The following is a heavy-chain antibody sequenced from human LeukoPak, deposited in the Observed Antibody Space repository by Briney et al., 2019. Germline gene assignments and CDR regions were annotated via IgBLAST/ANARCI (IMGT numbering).Heavy chain of an antibody. V-gene: IGHV1-69*13. Sequence: GASVKVSCKASGGTFSSYAISWVRQAPGQGLEWMGGIIPIFGTANYAQKFQGRVTITADEPTSTAYMELSSLRSEDTAVYYCARAPMVRGVIYYGMDVWGQGTTVTVSS. CDR3: ARAPMVRGVIYYGMDV. CDR1: GGTFSSYA. D-gene: IGHD3-10*01. CDR2: IIPIFGTA. J-gene: IGHJ6*02.